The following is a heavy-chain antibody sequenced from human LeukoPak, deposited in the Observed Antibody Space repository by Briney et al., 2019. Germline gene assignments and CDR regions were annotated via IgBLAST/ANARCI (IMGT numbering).Heavy chain of an antibody. CDR2: INWNGGST. V-gene: IGHV3-20*04. J-gene: IGHJ3*02. D-gene: IGHD1-26*01. CDR1: GFTFDDYG. Sequence: SGGSLRLSCAASGFTFDDYGMSWVRQAPGKGLEWVSGINWNGGSTGYADSVKGRFTISRDNAKNSLYLQMNSLRAEDTAVYYCAREDIVGATSSEDAFDIWGQGTMVTVSS. CDR3: AREDIVGATSSEDAFDI.